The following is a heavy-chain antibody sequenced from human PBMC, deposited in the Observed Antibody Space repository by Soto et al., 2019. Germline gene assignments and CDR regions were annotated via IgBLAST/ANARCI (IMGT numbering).Heavy chain of an antibody. J-gene: IGHJ5*02. V-gene: IGHV3-30*18. CDR2: ISYDGGNK. CDR3: AKDGRGRYSSDWYDWFDP. D-gene: IGHD6-13*01. Sequence: QVQLVESGGGVVQPGRSLRLSCAASGFTFSSYGMHWVRQAPGKGLEWVAVISYDGGNKYYADSVKGRFTISRDNSKNTLYVQRNSQRADDTAGYYGAKDGRGRYSSDWYDWFDPWGQGSLVTVSS. CDR1: GFTFSSYG.